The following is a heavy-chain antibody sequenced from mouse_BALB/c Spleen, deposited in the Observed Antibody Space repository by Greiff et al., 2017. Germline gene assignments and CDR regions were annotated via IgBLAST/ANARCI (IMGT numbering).Heavy chain of an antibody. CDR3: ARGRDGYFDY. Sequence: EVQRVESGGGLVQPGGSRKLSCAASGFTFSSFGMHWVRQAPEKGLEWVAYISSGSSTIYYADTVKGRFTISRDNPKNTLFLQMTSLRSEDTAMYYCARGRDGYFDYWGQGTTLTVSS. J-gene: IGHJ2*01. CDR1: GFTFSSFG. V-gene: IGHV5-17*02. CDR2: ISSGSSTI. D-gene: IGHD2-3*01.